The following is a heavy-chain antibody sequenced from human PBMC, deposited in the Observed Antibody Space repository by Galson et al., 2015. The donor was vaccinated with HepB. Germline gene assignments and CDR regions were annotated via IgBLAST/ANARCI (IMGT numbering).Heavy chain of an antibody. CDR1: GFTFSNSG. D-gene: IGHD7-27*01. CDR2: TWSDGINN. CDR3: ASSSLGTAYYYGMDV. Sequence: SLRLSCAVSGFTFSNSGMHWVRQAPGKGLEWVAVTWSDGINNYYADSVKGRFTISRDSAKKTMYLQMNSLRAEDTAVYYCASSSLGTAYYYGMDVWGQGTTVIVSS. V-gene: IGHV3-33*03. J-gene: IGHJ6*02.